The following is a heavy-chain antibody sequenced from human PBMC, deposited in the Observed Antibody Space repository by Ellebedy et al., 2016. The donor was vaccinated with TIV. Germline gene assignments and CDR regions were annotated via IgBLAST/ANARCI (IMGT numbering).Heavy chain of an antibody. J-gene: IGHJ1*01. V-gene: IGHV3-64D*06. Sequence: PGGSLRLSCAASGFTFSNYAMHWVRQAPGKGLEYVSAMGNDGGDIYYLDSVKGRFTISRDTSKNTLYLQMSSLRLEDKAVYYCVKGLGGNPGYFQHWGQGTLVTVSS. CDR3: VKGLGGNPGYFQH. D-gene: IGHD4-23*01. CDR1: GFTFSNYA. CDR2: MGNDGGDI.